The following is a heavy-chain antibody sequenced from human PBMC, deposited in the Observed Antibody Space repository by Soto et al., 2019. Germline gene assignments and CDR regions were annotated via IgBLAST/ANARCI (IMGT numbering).Heavy chain of an antibody. CDR3: ARGFVTPLSRYFDY. D-gene: IGHD2-21*02. Sequence: GGSLRLSCAASGFTVSSNYMSWVRQAPGKGLEWVSVIYSGGSTYYADSVKGRFTISRDNSKNTLYLQMNSLRAEDTAVYYCARGFVTPLSRYFDYWGQGTLVTVSS. CDR1: GFTVSSNY. V-gene: IGHV3-66*01. CDR2: IYSGGST. J-gene: IGHJ4*02.